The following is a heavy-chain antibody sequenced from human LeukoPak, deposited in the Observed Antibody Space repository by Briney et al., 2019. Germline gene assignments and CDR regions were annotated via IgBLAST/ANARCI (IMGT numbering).Heavy chain of an antibody. CDR1: GFTFSSYW. V-gene: IGHV3-7*01. D-gene: IGHD6-19*01. CDR3: AREGGSGWGNVNWYYYYYYMDV. J-gene: IGHJ6*03. Sequence: GGPLRFSGAASGFTFSSYWMSWVRQAPGKGPEWVPNIKQVGSEKYYVDSVKGRFTISRDNAKNALYLQMNSLRAEDTAVYYCAREGGSGWGNVNWYYYYYYMDVWGKGTTVTVSS. CDR2: IKQVGSEK.